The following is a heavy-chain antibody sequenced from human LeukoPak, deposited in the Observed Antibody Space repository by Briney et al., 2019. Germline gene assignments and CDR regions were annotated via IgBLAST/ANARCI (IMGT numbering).Heavy chain of an antibody. J-gene: IGHJ4*02. V-gene: IGHV1-18*01. D-gene: IGHD3-10*01. CDR1: GYTFTRYG. CDR2: ISPHNGNR. Sequence: ASVKASCKTSGYTFTRYGVSWVRQAPGQGLEWMGWISPHNGNRDYAQKFKDRVTMTTDTSTNTVYLELRSLRPDDTAMYYCARTGYGSGSDDFDFWGQGTLVTVSS. CDR3: ARTGYGSGSDDFDF.